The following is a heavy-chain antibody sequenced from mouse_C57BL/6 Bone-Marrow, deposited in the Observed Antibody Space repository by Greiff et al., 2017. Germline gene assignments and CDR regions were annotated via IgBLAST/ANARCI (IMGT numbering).Heavy chain of an antibody. D-gene: IGHD1-1*01. CDR1: GYTFTNYW. CDR2: IYPGGGYT. V-gene: IGHV1-63*01. CDR3: ARDYGSSTSGVPYWYFDV. J-gene: IGHJ1*03. Sequence: VKLQQSGAELVRPGTSVKMSCKASGYTFTNYWIGWAKQRPGHGLEWIGDIYPGGGYTNYNEKFKGKATLTADKSSSTAYMQFSSLTSEASAIYYCARDYGSSTSGVPYWYFDVWGTGTTVTVSS.